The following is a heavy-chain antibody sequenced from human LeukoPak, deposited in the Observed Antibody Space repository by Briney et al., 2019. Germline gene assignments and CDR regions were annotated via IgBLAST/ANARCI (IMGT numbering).Heavy chain of an antibody. D-gene: IGHD7-27*01. V-gene: IGHV4-59*01. CDR2: IYYRGSP. J-gene: IGHJ3*02. CDR3: ARREGTWGAFDI. CDR1: GGSISSYY. Sequence: PSETLSLTCSVSGGSISSYYWSWIRQPPVKGLEWVGYIYYRGSPNYNPSLKSRVTISEDASKNQFSLKLTSVTAADTAVYYCARREGTWGAFDIWGQGTMVTVSS.